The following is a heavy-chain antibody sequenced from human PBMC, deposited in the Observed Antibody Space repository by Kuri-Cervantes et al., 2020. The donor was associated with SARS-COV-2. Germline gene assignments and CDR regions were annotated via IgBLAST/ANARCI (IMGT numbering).Heavy chain of an antibody. CDR1: GFTFSSYS. V-gene: IGHV3-21*01. Sequence: GGSLRLSCAASGFTFSSYSMNWVRQAPGKGLEWVSSISSSSSYIYYADSVKGRFTISRDNAKNSLYLQMNSLRAEDTAVYYCARDGGMIWFGELLYQNYYGMDVWGQGTTVTVSS. CDR2: ISSSSSYI. J-gene: IGHJ6*02. CDR3: ARDGGMIWFGELLYQNYYGMDV. D-gene: IGHD3-10*01.